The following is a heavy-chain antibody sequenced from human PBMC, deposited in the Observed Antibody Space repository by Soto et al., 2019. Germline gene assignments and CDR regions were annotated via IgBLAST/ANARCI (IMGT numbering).Heavy chain of an antibody. Sequence: ASVKVSCKASGYTFTAYYMHWVRQAPGQGLEWMGWITPNSGGTNYAQKFQGRVTMTRDTSINTAYMELNSLRSDDTDVYYCARSGTGWATNWFDPWGQGTLVTVSS. V-gene: IGHV1-2*02. CDR3: ARSGTGWATNWFDP. CDR2: ITPNSGGT. J-gene: IGHJ5*02. D-gene: IGHD6-19*01. CDR1: GYTFTAYY.